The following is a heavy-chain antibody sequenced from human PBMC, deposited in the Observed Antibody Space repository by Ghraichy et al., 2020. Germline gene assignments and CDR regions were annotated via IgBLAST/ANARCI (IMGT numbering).Heavy chain of an antibody. CDR3: ARNKGYSSSSCFDY. CDR1: GFTFSSYS. J-gene: IGHJ4*02. V-gene: IGHV3-48*02. D-gene: IGHD6-6*01. Sequence: GGSLRLSCAASGFTFSSYSMNWVRQAPGKGLEWVSYISSSSSTIYYADSVKGRFTISRDNAKNSLYLQMNSLRDEDTAVYYCARNKGYSSSSCFDYWGQGTLVTVSS. CDR2: ISSSSSTI.